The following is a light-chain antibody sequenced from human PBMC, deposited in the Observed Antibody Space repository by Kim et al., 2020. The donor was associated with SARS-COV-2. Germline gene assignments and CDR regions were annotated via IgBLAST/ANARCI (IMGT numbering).Light chain of an antibody. CDR3: RQYNSWPLT. CDR2: ETS. Sequence: ETVMTQSPATLSVSPGEGATLSCRASQSVASKLAWYQQKPRQAPRLLIFETSTRATGVSARFSGSGSGAEFTLTVSNLQSEDSAVYYCRQYNSWPLTFGGGTKVDIK. CDR1: QSVASK. J-gene: IGKJ4*01. V-gene: IGKV3-15*01.